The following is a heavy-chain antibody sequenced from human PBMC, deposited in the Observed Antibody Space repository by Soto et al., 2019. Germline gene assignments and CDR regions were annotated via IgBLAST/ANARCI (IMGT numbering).Heavy chain of an antibody. CDR2: IYYSGST. D-gene: IGHD4-17*01. CDR1: SGSISTYY. V-gene: IGHV4-59*08. Sequence: SETQSLTCTVSSGSISTYYWSWIRQPPGKGLEWIGYIYYSGSTNYNPSLKSRVTISVDTSKNQFSLKLSSVTAADTAVYYCARHEMTTVTYFDYWGQGTLVTVSS. CDR3: ARHEMTTVTYFDY. J-gene: IGHJ4*02.